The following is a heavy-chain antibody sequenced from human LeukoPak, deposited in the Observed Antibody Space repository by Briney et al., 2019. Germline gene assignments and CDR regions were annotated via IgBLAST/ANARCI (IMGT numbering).Heavy chain of an antibody. V-gene: IGHV1-69*05. CDR3: ASPDAAMESAFDY. CDR2: IIPIFGTA. J-gene: IGHJ4*02. CDR1: GGTFSSYA. D-gene: IGHD5-18*01. Sequence: GASVKVSCKASGGTFSSYAISWVRQAPGQGLEWMGGIIPIFGTANYAQKFQGRVTITTHESTSTAYMELSSLRSEDTAMYYCASPDAAMESAFDYWGQGTLVTVSS.